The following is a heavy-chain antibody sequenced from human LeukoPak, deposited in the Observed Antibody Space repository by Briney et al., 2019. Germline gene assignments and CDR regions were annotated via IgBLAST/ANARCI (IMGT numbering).Heavy chain of an antibody. CDR3: SRENGAFSPFGY. J-gene: IGHJ4*02. Sequence: PSETLSLTCGLSGGSITSTNCWSWVRQPPGQGLEWIGEVSLSGLTNYNPSLSSRAIMALDTSKNHLSLNLTSVTAADTAVYYCSRENGAFSPFGYWGQGTLVTVPS. CDR1: GGSITSTNC. CDR2: VSLSGLT. V-gene: IGHV4-4*02. D-gene: IGHD2-8*01.